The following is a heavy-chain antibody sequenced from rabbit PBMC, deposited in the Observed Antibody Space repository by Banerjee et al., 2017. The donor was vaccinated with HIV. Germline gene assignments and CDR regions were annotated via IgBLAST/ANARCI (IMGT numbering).Heavy chain of an antibody. CDR2: IVTSTGST. V-gene: IGHV1S43*01. Sequence: QQQLEESGGGLVKPEGSLTLTCKASGNDFSAYAISWVRQAPGKGLELIACIVTSTGSTYYASWAKGRFTISSHNAQNTLYLQLNSLTAADTATYFCARDQWAGVVGYGYGPNLWGQGTLVTVS. CDR3: ARDQWAGVVGYGYGPNL. D-gene: IGHD6-1*01. CDR1: GNDFSAYA. J-gene: IGHJ4*01.